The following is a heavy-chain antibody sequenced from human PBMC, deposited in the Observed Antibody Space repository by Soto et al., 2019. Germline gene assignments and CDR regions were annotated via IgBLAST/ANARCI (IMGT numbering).Heavy chain of an antibody. J-gene: IGHJ3*02. CDR3: ARDTYYYDSSGYYSWAAFDI. CDR1: GFTFSSYA. D-gene: IGHD3-22*01. V-gene: IGHV3-30-3*01. Sequence: GGSLRLSCAASGFTFSSYAMHWVRQAPGKGLEWVAVISHDGSNKYYADSVKGRFTISRDNSKNTLYLQMNSLRAEDTAVYYCARDTYYYDSSGYYSWAAFDIWGQGTMVTVSS. CDR2: ISHDGSNK.